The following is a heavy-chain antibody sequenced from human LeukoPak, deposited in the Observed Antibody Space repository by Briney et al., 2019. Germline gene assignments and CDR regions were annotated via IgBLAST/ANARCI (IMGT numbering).Heavy chain of an antibody. CDR1: GFTFSSYA. Sequence: GGSLRLSCAASGFTFSSYAMSWVRQAPGKGLEWVSAISGSGGSTYYADSVKGRFTISRDNSKNTLYLQMNSLRAEDTAVYYCAKDLEDDIAVVPAAIRYYWGQGTLVTVSS. J-gene: IGHJ4*02. CDR3: AKDLEDDIAVVPAAIRYY. CDR2: ISGSGGST. V-gene: IGHV3-23*01. D-gene: IGHD2-2*02.